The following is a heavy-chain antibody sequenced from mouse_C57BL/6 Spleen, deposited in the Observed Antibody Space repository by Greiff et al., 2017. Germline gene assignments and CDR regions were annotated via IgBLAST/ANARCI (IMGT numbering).Heavy chain of an antibody. Sequence: QVQLQQPGAELVKPGASVKMSCKASGYTFTSYWITWVKQRPGQGLEWIGDIYPGSGSTNYNEKFKSKATLTVDTSSSTAYMQISSLTSEDSAVYYGARPLYYSNYDWYFDDWGTGTTVTVSS. D-gene: IGHD2-5*01. J-gene: IGHJ1*03. CDR1: GYTFTSYW. CDR2: IYPGSGST. CDR3: ARPLYYSNYDWYFDD. V-gene: IGHV1-55*01.